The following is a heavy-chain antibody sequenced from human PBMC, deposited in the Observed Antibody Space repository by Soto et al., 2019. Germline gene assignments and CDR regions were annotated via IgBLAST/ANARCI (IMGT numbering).Heavy chain of an antibody. J-gene: IGHJ5*02. Sequence: SQTLSLTCALSGDSVSSYGAAWNWIRQSPSGGLEWLGRTYYRSRFFSDYAESVKSRIIINPDTSKNQFSLQLKSVTPEDTAVYYCVRDRYSSSGWFDPWGQGTPVTVSS. CDR3: VRDRYSSSGWFDP. CDR1: GDSVSSYGAA. D-gene: IGHD3-10*01. V-gene: IGHV6-1*01. CDR2: TYYRSRFFS.